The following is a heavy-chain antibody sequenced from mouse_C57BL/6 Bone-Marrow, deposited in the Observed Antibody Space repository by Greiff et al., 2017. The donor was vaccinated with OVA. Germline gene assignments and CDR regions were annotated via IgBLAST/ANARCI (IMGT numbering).Heavy chain of an antibody. CDR3: AFYYGSSYRYFDV. Sequence: VKQSNGKSLEWIGVINPNYGTTSYNQKFKGKATLTVDQSSSTAYMQLNSLTSEDSAVYYCAFYYGSSYRYFDVWGTGTTVTVSS. V-gene: IGHV1-39*01. D-gene: IGHD1-1*01. CDR2: INPNYGTT. J-gene: IGHJ1*03.